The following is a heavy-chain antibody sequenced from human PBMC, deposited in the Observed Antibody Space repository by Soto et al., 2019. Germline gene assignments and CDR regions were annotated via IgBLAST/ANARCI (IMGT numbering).Heavy chain of an antibody. J-gene: IGHJ6*03. CDR3: ARQANWNYHYYYYYMDV. D-gene: IGHD1-7*01. CDR1: GYSFTSYW. Sequence: PGESLKISCRGSGYSFTSYWIGWVRQMPGRGLEWMGIIYPGDSDTRYSPSFQGQVTISADKSISTAYLQWSSLKASDTAMYYCARQANWNYHYYYYYMDVWGKGTTVTVSS. V-gene: IGHV5-51*01. CDR2: IYPGDSDT.